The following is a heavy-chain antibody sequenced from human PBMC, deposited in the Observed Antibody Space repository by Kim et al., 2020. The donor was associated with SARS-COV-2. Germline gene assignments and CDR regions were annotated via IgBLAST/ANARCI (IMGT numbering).Heavy chain of an antibody. D-gene: IGHD2-15*01. V-gene: IGHV4-31*02. CDR3: ARAVDCFDY. CDR2: GST. Sequence: GSTYYNPSLKSRVTISVDTSKNQFSLKLSSVTAADTAVYYCARAVDCFDYWGQGTLVTVSS. J-gene: IGHJ4*02.